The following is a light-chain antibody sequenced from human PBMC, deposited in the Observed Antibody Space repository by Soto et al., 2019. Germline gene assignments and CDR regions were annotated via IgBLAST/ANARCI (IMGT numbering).Light chain of an antibody. CDR1: QSGLYSSNNKNY. Sequence: DIVMTQSPDSLAVSLGERATINCKSSQSGLYSSNNKNYLAWYQQKPGQPPKLLIYWASTRESGVPDRFSGSGSGTDFTLTISSLQAEDVAVYYCQQYYSTPYTFGRGTKLEIK. V-gene: IGKV4-1*01. CDR2: WAS. CDR3: QQYYSTPYT. J-gene: IGKJ2*01.